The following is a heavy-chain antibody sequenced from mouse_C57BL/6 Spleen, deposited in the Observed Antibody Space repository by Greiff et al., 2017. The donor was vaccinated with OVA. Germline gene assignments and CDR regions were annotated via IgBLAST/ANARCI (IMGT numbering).Heavy chain of an antibody. J-gene: IGHJ1*03. Sequence: QVQLKQSGAELVMPGASVKLSCKASGYTFTSHWMHWVKQRPGQGLEWIGEIDPSDSYTNYNQKFKGKSTLTVDKSSSTAYMQLSSLTSEDSAVYYCARRGYYGSSYDWYFDVWGTGTTVTVSS. D-gene: IGHD1-1*01. CDR1: GYTFTSHW. CDR3: ARRGYYGSSYDWYFDV. V-gene: IGHV1-69*01. CDR2: IDPSDSYT.